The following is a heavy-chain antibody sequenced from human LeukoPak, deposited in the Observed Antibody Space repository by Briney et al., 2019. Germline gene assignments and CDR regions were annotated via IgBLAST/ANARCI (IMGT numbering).Heavy chain of an antibody. CDR1: EFTFSTYG. CDR2: ISFDGSNK. D-gene: IGHD3-22*01. J-gene: IGHJ4*02. CDR3: VKTYDTGAYFDY. Sequence: GRSLRLSCAASEFTFSTYGMHWVRQAPGKGLEWVAFISFDGSNKYYADSVGGRFTISRDNSKNTLYLQMSSLRAEDTAVYYCVKTYDTGAYFDYWGQGTLVTVSS. V-gene: IGHV3-30*18.